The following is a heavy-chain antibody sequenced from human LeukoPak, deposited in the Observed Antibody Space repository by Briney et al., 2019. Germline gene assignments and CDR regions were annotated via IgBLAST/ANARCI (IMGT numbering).Heavy chain of an antibody. CDR3: AKGGVGYNSDYYYYMDV. J-gene: IGHJ6*03. Sequence: PGGSLRLSCAASGFTFSSYGMHWVRQAPGKGLEWVEFIRYDGSNKYYADSVKGRFTMSRDNSKNTLYLQMNSLRAEDTAVYYCAKGGVGYNSDYYYYMDVWGKGTTVTVSS. D-gene: IGHD5-24*01. V-gene: IGHV3-30*02. CDR2: IRYDGSNK. CDR1: GFTFSSYG.